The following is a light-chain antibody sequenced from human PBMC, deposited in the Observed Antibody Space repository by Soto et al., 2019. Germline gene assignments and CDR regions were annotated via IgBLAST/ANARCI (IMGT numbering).Light chain of an antibody. CDR3: QQYNSLPYT. CDR1: QSVSSSY. J-gene: IGKJ2*01. Sequence: EIVLTQSPGTLSLSPGERATLSCRASQSVSSSYLAWYQQKPGQAPRLLIYGASSRATGIPDRFSGSGSGTDFTLTISRLEPEDIATYYCQQYNSLPYTFGQGTRLEIE. V-gene: IGKV3-20*01. CDR2: GAS.